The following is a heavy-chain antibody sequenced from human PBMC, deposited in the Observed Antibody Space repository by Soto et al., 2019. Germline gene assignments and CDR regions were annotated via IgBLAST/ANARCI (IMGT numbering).Heavy chain of an antibody. CDR1: GGSISSGDYY. D-gene: IGHD7-27*01. V-gene: IGHV4-30-4*01. CDR2: IYYSGST. CDR3: AREEDLYVSGNSGVDP. Sequence: SETLSLTCTVSGGSISSGDYYWSWIRQPPGKGLEWIGYIYYSGSTYYNPSLKSRVTISVDTSKNQFSLKLSSVTAADTAVYYCAREEDLYVSGNSGVDPWGQGTLVTVSS. J-gene: IGHJ5*02.